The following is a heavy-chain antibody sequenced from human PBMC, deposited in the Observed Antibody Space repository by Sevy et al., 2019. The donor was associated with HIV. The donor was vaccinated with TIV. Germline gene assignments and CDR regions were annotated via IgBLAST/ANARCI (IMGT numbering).Heavy chain of an antibody. Sequence: SETLSLTCTVSGGSINSDHWNWIRQPPGKGLEWIGYVYYTGGTNYNPSLKNRVTISVDRTKNQFSLKLTPATAADTAVYYCARRNDFDIWGQGTMVTVSS. V-gene: IGHV4-59*08. CDR3: ARRNDFDI. CDR2: VYYTGGT. J-gene: IGHJ3*02. CDR1: GGSINSDH.